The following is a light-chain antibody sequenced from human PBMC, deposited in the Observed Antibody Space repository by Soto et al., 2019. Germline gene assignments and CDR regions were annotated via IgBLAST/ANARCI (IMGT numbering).Light chain of an antibody. J-gene: IGLJ1*01. CDR2: DVD. Sequence: QSALAQPRSVSGSPGQSVTISCTGTSSDVGGYNYVSWYQHHTGKAPKLMIYDVDKRPSGVPGRFSGSKSGNTASLTISGLQAEDEADYYCCSNAGSDPFVCGTGTKVTVL. V-gene: IGLV2-11*01. CDR1: SSDVGGYNY. CDR3: CSNAGSDPFV.